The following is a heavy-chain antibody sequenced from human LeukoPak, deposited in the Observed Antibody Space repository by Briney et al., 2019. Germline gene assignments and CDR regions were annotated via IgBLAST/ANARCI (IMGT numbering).Heavy chain of an antibody. CDR1: GYTFTRDY. J-gene: IGHJ4*02. CDR2: INPNSGGT. Sequence: ASVKVSCKASGYTFTRDYIHWVRQVFGQGLEWMGWINPNSGGTNYAQKFQGRVTMTRDTSISTAYMELSRLRSDDTAVYYCARYSNSSPYYFDYWGQGTLVTVSS. D-gene: IGHD4-11*01. V-gene: IGHV1-2*02. CDR3: ARYSNSSPYYFDY.